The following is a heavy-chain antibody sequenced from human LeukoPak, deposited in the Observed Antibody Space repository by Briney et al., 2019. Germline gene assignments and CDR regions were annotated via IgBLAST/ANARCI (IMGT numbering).Heavy chain of an antibody. V-gene: IGHV3-33*01. CDR1: GFIFSNYG. CDR2: IWYDGSNK. J-gene: IGHJ4*02. CDR3: ARDRIPAAGTAPFDH. D-gene: IGHD6-13*01. Sequence: PGGSLRLSCAASGFIFSNYGMHWVRQAPGKGLEWVAAIWYDGSNKYYAVSVKGRFTISRDNSKNTLYLQMSSLRAEDTAVYFCARDRIPAAGTAPFDHWGQGTLVTVSS.